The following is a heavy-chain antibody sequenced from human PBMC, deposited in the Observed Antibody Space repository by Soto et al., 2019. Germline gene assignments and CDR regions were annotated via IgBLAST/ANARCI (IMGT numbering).Heavy chain of an antibody. CDR2: IYPGDSDT. CDR1: GYSFTSYW. Sequence: GESLKISCKGSGYSFTSYWIGWVRQMPGKGLEWMGIIYPGDSDTRYSPSFQGQVTISADKSISTAYLQWSSLKASNTAMYYCARRTRYCSGGSCYSSGQYYFDYWGQGTLVTVSS. CDR3: ARRTRYCSGGSCYSSGQYYFDY. V-gene: IGHV5-51*01. J-gene: IGHJ4*02. D-gene: IGHD2-15*01.